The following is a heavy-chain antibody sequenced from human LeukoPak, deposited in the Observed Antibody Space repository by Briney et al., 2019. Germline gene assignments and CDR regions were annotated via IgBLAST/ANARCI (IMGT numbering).Heavy chain of an antibody. D-gene: IGHD5-12*01. Sequence: GESLKISCKASGYSFTSYWIGWVRQMPGKGLEWMVIIYPGDSDTRYNPSFQGQVIISADESIGTAYLQWSSLKATDSAMYYCARRGYDAEWFDPWGQGTLVTVSS. CDR3: ARRGYDAEWFDP. CDR2: IYPGDSDT. J-gene: IGHJ5*02. V-gene: IGHV5-51*01. CDR1: GYSFTSYW.